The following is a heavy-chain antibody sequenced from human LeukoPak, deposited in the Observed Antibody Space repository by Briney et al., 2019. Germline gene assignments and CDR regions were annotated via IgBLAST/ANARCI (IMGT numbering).Heavy chain of an antibody. Sequence: ASVKVSCKASGYTFTGYYMHWVRQAPGQGLEWMGWINPNSGGTNYAQKFQGRVTMTRDTSISTAYMELSRLRSDDTAVYYRARGYKGSEAFLFGYWGQGTLVTVSS. D-gene: IGHD1-14*01. V-gene: IGHV1-2*02. J-gene: IGHJ4*02. CDR1: GYTFTGYY. CDR3: ARGYKGSEAFLFGY. CDR2: INPNSGGT.